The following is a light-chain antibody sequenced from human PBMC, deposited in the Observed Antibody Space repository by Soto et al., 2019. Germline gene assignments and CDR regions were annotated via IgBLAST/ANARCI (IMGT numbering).Light chain of an antibody. Sequence: EIVLTQSPGTLSLSPGERATLSCRASQSVFNNNLAWYQQKPGQAPRLLMFGASSRATGIPDRFSGSGSGTDFALTISRLEPEAFAIYHCQQYGGSPRTFGQGTKLEIK. V-gene: IGKV3-20*01. CDR2: GAS. CDR3: QQYGGSPRT. CDR1: QSVFNNN. J-gene: IGKJ2*01.